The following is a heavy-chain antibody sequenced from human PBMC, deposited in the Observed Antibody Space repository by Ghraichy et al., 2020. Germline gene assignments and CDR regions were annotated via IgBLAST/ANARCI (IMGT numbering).Heavy chain of an antibody. Sequence: ASVKVSCKASGYTFTGYYMHWVRQAPGQGLEWMGWINPNSGGTNYAQKFQGWVTMTRDTSISTAYMELSRLRSDDTAVYYCARRGYCSSTSCSPFDYWGQGTLVTVSS. CDR1: GYTFTGYY. V-gene: IGHV1-2*04. CDR3: ARRGYCSSTSCSPFDY. CDR2: INPNSGGT. D-gene: IGHD2-2*01. J-gene: IGHJ4*02.